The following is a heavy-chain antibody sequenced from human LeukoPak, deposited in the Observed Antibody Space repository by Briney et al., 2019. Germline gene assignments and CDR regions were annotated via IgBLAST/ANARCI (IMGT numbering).Heavy chain of an antibody. CDR1: GYGFTSYW. V-gene: IGHV5-51*01. CDR3: ARQYYDFWSGSTPGAFDI. Sequence: GESLKISCKGSGYGFTSYWIGWVRQMPGKGLEWMGIIYPGDSDTRYSPSFQGQVTISADKSISTAYLQWSSLKASDTAMYYCARQYYDFWSGSTPGAFDIWGQGTMVTVSS. J-gene: IGHJ3*02. D-gene: IGHD3-3*01. CDR2: IYPGDSDT.